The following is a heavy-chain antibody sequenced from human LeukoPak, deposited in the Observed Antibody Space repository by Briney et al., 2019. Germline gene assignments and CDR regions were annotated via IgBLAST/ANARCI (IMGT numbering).Heavy chain of an antibody. CDR3: ARDGYDSSGYPFDP. CDR2: INIDGSSI. Sequence: GGSLRLSCAASGFPLSNYWMHWVRQAPGKGLVWVSRINIDGSSISYADSVKGRFTISRDNSKNTLYLQMNSLRAEDTAVYYCARDGYDSSGYPFDPWGQGTLVTVSS. J-gene: IGHJ5*02. CDR1: GFPLSNYW. D-gene: IGHD3-22*01. V-gene: IGHV3-74*01.